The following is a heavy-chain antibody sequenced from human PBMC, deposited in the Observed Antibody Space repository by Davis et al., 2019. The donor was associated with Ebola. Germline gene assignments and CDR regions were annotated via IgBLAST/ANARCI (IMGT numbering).Heavy chain of an antibody. J-gene: IGHJ4*02. Sequence: MPSETLSLTCIVSGCSIISLNYYWGWLRQPPGKGLEWIGEINHSGSTNYNPSLKSRVTISVDTSKNQFSLKLSSVTAADTAVYYCARGRRYDFWSGYSLWGYWGQGTLVTVSS. CDR2: INHSGST. D-gene: IGHD3-3*01. V-gene: IGHV4-39*07. CDR1: GCSIISLNYY. CDR3: ARGRRYDFWSGYSLWGY.